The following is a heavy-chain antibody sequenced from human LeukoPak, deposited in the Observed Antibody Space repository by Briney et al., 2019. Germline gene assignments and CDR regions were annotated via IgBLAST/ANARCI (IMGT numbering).Heavy chain of an antibody. J-gene: IGHJ6*02. CDR3: ARDSSYDHYYGMDV. D-gene: IGHD2-15*01. Sequence: PSETLSLTCTVSGGSISSGDYYRSWIRQPPGKGLEWIGYIYYSGSTYYNPSLKSRVTISVDTSKNQFSLKLSSVTAADTAVYYCARDSSYDHYYGMDVWGQGTTVTVSS. CDR1: GGSISSGDYY. V-gene: IGHV4-30-4*01. CDR2: IYYSGST.